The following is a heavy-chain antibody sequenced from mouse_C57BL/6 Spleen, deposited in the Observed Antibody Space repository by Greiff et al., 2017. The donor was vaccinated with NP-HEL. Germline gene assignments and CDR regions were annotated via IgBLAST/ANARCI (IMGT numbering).Heavy chain of an antibody. CDR2: IDPENGDT. D-gene: IGHD2-4*01. CDR3: TTWGDYDFFDY. V-gene: IGHV14-4*01. Sequence: VQLKQSGAELVRPGASVKLSCTASGFNIKDDYMHWVKQRPEQGLEWLGWIDPENGDTEYASKFQGKATITADTSSNTAYLQLSSLTSEDTAVYYCTTWGDYDFFDYWGQGTTLTVSS. J-gene: IGHJ2*01. CDR1: GFNIKDDY.